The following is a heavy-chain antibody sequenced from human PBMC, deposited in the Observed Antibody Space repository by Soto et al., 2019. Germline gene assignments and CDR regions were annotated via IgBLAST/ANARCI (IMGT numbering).Heavy chain of an antibody. CDR3: ARGFSTGYSYGYNWFDP. CDR2: IIPIFGTA. V-gene: IGHV1-69*13. Sequence: SVKVSCKASGGTFSSYAISWVRQAPGQGLEWMGGIIPIFGTANYAQKFQGRVTITADESTSTAYMELSSLRSEDTAVYYCARGFSTGYSYGYNWFDPWGQGTLVTVSS. D-gene: IGHD5-18*01. CDR1: GGTFSSYA. J-gene: IGHJ5*02.